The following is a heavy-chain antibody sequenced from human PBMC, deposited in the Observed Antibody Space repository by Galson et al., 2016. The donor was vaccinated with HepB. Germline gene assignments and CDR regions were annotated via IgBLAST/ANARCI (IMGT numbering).Heavy chain of an antibody. J-gene: IGHJ4*02. CDR1: GFTFVNYW. Sequence: SLRLSCAASGFTFVNYWMYWVRQAPGKGLEWVSRINTDGSRKSYADYVQGRFSISRDNAKNMVSLQINSLRAEDTAVYHCARSKYLDYWGQGTLVTVSS. CDR2: INTDGSRK. D-gene: IGHD6-6*01. CDR3: ARSKYLDY. V-gene: IGHV3-74*01.